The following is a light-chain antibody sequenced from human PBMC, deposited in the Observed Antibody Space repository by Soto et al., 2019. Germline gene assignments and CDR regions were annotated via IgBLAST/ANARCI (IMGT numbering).Light chain of an antibody. V-gene: IGKV1-39*01. Sequence: DIQMTQSPSSLSASVGDRVTITCRASQSISDYLSWYQQKPGKAPNLLIYAASSLQSGVPSRFSGSGSGTDFTLTISSLQPEDFATYYCQQSYNTPQTFGQGTKLEIK. CDR3: QQSYNTPQT. CDR1: QSISDY. CDR2: AAS. J-gene: IGKJ2*01.